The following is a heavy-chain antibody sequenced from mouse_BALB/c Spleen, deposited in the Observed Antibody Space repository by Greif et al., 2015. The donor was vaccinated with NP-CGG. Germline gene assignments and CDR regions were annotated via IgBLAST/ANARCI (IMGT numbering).Heavy chain of an antibody. V-gene: IGHV2-2*02. CDR1: GFSLTSYG. Sequence: VQLQESGPGLVQPSQSLSTTCTVSGFSLTSYGVHWVRQSPGKGLEWLGVIWRGGSTDYNAAFISRLSISKDNSKSQVFFKMNSLQANDTAIYYCARNYYGSSYYAMDYWGQGTSVTVSS. CDR3: ARNYYGSSYYAMDY. D-gene: IGHD1-1*01. CDR2: IWRGGST. J-gene: IGHJ4*01.